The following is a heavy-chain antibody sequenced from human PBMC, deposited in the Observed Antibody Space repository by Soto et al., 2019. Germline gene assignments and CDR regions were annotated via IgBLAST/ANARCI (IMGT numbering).Heavy chain of an antibody. CDR1: GFTFTTYA. V-gene: IGHV3-23*01. D-gene: IGHD6-6*01. Sequence: EVQLLESGGGLVQPGGSLRLSCAASGFTFTTYAMTWVRRAPGKGLEWVSAISGSGGSTHYADSVKGRFTISRDSSKNTVFLQTNSLRAEDTAVYYCAKNWATTFSSPSHWGQGNLVTVSS. J-gene: IGHJ4*02. CDR3: AKNWATTFSSPSH. CDR2: ISGSGGST.